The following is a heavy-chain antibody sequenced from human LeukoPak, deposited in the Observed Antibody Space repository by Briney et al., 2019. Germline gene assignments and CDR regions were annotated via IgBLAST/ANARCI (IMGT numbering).Heavy chain of an antibody. CDR2: ISSNGGST. J-gene: IGHJ4*02. V-gene: IGHV3-64D*06. D-gene: IGHD6-19*01. Sequence: GGSLILSCSASGFTFSSYAMHWVRQAPGKGLEYVSAISSNGGSTYYADSVKGRFTISRDNSKNTLYLQMSSLRAEDTAVYYCVKWRAVAGYAHWGQGTLVTVTS. CDR1: GFTFSSYA. CDR3: VKWRAVAGYAH.